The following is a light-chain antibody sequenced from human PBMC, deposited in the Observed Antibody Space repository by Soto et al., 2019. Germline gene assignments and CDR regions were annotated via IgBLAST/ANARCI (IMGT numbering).Light chain of an antibody. CDR1: QGIDNY. V-gene: IGKV1-16*02. Sequence: DIQMTQSPASLSASVGDRVTITCRASQGIDNYLAWFQQKPGKAPKSLIYAAYNLQSGVPSKFSGSGFGTDFTLTINSLQPEDSATYYCQQYASYPLTFGGGTKVDIK. CDR3: QQYASYPLT. J-gene: IGKJ4*01. CDR2: AAY.